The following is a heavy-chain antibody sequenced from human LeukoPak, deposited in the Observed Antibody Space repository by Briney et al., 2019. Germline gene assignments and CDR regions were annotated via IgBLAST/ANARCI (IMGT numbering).Heavy chain of an antibody. CDR1: GGSFSGSS. Sequence: PSETLSLTCAVYGGSFSGSSWSWIRRPPGKGLEWIGEIYNSGSTIYNPSLKSRVTISVDTSKNQLSLNLISVTAADTAVYYCVRAYDYWGQGTLVTVSS. V-gene: IGHV4-34*01. J-gene: IGHJ4*02. CDR2: IYNSGST. CDR3: VRAYDY.